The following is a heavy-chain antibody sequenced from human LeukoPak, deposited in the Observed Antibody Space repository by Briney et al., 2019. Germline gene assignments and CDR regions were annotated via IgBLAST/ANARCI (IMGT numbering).Heavy chain of an antibody. Sequence: SETLSLTRAVYGASFSGYYWSWIRQPPGKGLEWIGEINHSGISNYNPSLKSRVTISVDTSKNQFSLKLTSVTAADAAVYYCATLIDDNDFWSPSDIWGQGTVVTVSS. V-gene: IGHV4-34*01. J-gene: IGHJ3*02. CDR1: GASFSGYY. D-gene: IGHD3-3*01. CDR2: INHSGIS. CDR3: ATLIDDNDFWSPSDI.